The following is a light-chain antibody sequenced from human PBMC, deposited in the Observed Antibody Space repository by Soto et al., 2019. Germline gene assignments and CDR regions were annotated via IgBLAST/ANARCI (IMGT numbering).Light chain of an antibody. CDR3: AAWDDSLNGPYV. CDR1: NSNIGSNT. Sequence: QSALTHPPSASGTPGQRVTISCSGSNSNIGSNTVNWYQQLPGTAPKLLIYSNNQRPSGVPDRFSGSKSGTSASLAISGLQSEDEADYYCAAWDDSLNGPYVFGTGTKVTVL. CDR2: SNN. V-gene: IGLV1-44*01. J-gene: IGLJ1*01.